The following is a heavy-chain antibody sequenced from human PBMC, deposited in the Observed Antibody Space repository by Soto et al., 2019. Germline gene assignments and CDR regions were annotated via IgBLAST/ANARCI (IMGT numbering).Heavy chain of an antibody. Sequence: PGESLKISCKGSGYSFTSYWIGWLRQMPGKGLEWMGIIYPGDSYTRYSPSFQGQVTISADKSISTAYLQWSSLKASDTAIYYCARRVAVAGTYFDYWGQGTLVTVSS. D-gene: IGHD6-19*01. J-gene: IGHJ4*02. V-gene: IGHV5-51*01. CDR3: ARRVAVAGTYFDY. CDR2: IYPGDSYT. CDR1: GYSFTSYW.